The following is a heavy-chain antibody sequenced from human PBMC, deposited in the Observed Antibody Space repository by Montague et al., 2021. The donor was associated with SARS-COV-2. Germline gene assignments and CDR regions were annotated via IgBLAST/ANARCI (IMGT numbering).Heavy chain of an antibody. CDR3: ASSGGYYYYYQGVDA. CDR2: NNYSGST. CDR1: GGSVSRATYY. V-gene: IGHV4-61*01. D-gene: IGHD3-10*01. Sequence: SETLSLTCTVSGGSVSRATYYWSWILQPPGKGLEWIGYNNYSGSTSYTPSLKSRVTISVDMSKNQFSLKLNSVTAADTADYCSASSGGYYYYYQGVDAWGQGTTVTVSS. J-gene: IGHJ6*02.